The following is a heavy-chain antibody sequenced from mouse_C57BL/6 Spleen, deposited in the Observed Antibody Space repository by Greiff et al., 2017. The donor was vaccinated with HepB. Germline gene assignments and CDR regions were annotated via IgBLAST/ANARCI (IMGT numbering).Heavy chain of an antibody. CDR3: ARSSRYDYDGAWFAY. J-gene: IGHJ3*01. D-gene: IGHD2-4*01. CDR1: GYAFSSYW. CDR2: IYPVDGDT. Sequence: VQLQQSGAELVKPGASVKISCKASGYAFSSYWMNWVKQRPGKGLEWIGQIYPVDGDTNYNGKFKVKATLTADKSSSTAYMQLSSLTSEDSAVLFGARSSRYDYDGAWFAYWGQGTLVTVSA. V-gene: IGHV1-80*01.